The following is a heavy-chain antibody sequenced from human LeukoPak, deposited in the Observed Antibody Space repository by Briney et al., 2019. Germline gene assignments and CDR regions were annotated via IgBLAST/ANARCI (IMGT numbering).Heavy chain of an antibody. CDR3: ARAQKYNYDFWSGSSYYYYYMDV. CDR2: INSDGSST. V-gene: IGHV3-74*01. CDR1: GFTFSSYW. J-gene: IGHJ6*03. D-gene: IGHD3-3*01. Sequence: PGGSLRLSCAASGFTFSSYWMHWVRQAPGKGLVWVSRINSDGSSTSYADSVKGRFTISRDNAKNTLYLQMNGLRAEDTAVYYCARAQKYNYDFWSGSSYYYYYMDVWGKGTTVTVSS.